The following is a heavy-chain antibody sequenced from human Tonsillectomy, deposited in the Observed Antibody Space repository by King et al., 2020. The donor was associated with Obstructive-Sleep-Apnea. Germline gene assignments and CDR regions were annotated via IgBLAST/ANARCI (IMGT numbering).Heavy chain of an antibody. Sequence: VQLVESGGGLVQPGGSLRLSCVAAGFTFSSYAMSWVRQAPGKGLEWVSVMSGRGDKTYYADSVKGRFTISRDNSKNTLYLEMNSLSAEDTAVYYCAKDLGFYGGNSDNWVDPWGQGSLVTVSS. D-gene: IGHD4-23*01. J-gene: IGHJ5*02. CDR2: MSGRGDKT. V-gene: IGHV3-23*04. CDR3: AKDLGFYGGNSDNWVDP. CDR1: GFTFSSYA.